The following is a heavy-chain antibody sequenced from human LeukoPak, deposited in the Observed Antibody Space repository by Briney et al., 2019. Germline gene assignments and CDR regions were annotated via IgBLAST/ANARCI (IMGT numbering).Heavy chain of an antibody. Sequence: SETLSLTCTVSGGSISSYYWSWIRQPPGKGLEWIGYIYYSGSTNYNPSLKSRVTISVDTSKNQFSLKLSSVTAADTAVYYCARGASGYDDYYYYYMDVWGKGTTVTVSS. CDR1: GGSISSYY. CDR3: ARGASGYDDYYYYYMDV. V-gene: IGHV4-59*01. J-gene: IGHJ6*03. CDR2: IYYSGST. D-gene: IGHD5-12*01.